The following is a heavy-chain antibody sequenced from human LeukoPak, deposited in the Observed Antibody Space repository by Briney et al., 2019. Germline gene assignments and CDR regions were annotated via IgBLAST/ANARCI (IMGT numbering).Heavy chain of an antibody. Sequence: GGSLRLSCAASGFTFDDYAMHWVRQAPGKRLEWVSGISWNSGSIGYADSVKGRFTISRDNAKNSLYLHMNSLRAEDMALCYCAKGNYYDSSGYGTYFDYWGQGTLVTVSS. D-gene: IGHD3-22*01. CDR2: ISWNSGSI. CDR3: AKGNYYDSSGYGTYFDY. CDR1: GFTFDDYA. V-gene: IGHV3-9*03. J-gene: IGHJ4*02.